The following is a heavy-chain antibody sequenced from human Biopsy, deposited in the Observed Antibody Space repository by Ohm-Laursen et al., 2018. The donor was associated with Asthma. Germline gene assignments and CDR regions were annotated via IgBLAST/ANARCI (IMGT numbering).Heavy chain of an antibody. J-gene: IGHJ3*02. V-gene: IGHV1-8*01. D-gene: IGHD3-9*01. CDR1: GYTFINND. CDR3: ARTYYDFLTGQVNDAFAM. CDR2: MNPNSGNT. Sequence: SVKVSCKASGYTFINNDINWVRQAAGQGLEWMGWMNPNSGNTGYAQKFHGRVTMTRDTSINTVYMELSSLRSDDTAVYYCARTYYDFLTGQVNDAFAMWGQGTMVTVSS.